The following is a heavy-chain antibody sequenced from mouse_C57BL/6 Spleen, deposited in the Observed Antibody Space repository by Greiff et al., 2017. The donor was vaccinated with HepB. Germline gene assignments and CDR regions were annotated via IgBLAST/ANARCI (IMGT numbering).Heavy chain of an antibody. D-gene: IGHD2-4*01. CDR2: INPNNGGT. CDR1: GYTFTDYY. CDR3: ASFDYDRAFAY. J-gene: IGHJ3*01. V-gene: IGHV1-26*01. Sequence: VQLQQSGPELVKPGASVKISCKASGYTFTDYYMNWVKQSHGKSLEWIGDINPNNGGTSYNQKFKGKATLTVDKSSSTAYMELRSLTSEDSAVYYCASFDYDRAFAYWGQGTLVTVSA.